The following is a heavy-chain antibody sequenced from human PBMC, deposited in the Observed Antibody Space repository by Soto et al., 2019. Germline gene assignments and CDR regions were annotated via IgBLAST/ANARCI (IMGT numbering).Heavy chain of an antibody. CDR1: GYTFTSYD. J-gene: IGHJ6*03. Sequence: GASVKVSCKASGYTFTSYDINWVRQATGQGLEWMGWMNPNSGNTGYAQKFQGRVTMTRNTSISTAYMELSSLRSEDTAVYYCARTGRSNRANTYYYRDVWGKGTTVTVSS. D-gene: IGHD2-8*01. CDR3: ARTGRSNRANTYYYRDV. CDR2: MNPNSGNT. V-gene: IGHV1-8*01.